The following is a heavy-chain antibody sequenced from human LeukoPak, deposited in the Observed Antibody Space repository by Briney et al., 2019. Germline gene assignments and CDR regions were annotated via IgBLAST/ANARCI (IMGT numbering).Heavy chain of an antibody. J-gene: IGHJ4*02. D-gene: IGHD2-15*01. CDR2: IRSDGSNK. CDR3: AKGTVVLSATGPDNFDY. V-gene: IGHV3-30*02. Sequence: PGGSLRLSCAASGFTCSSFGMHWVRQAPGKGLEWVAFIRSDGSNKYYADSVKGRFTISRDNSKNTLYLQMNSLRAEDTAVYYCAKGTVVLSATGPDNFDYWGQGTLVTVSS. CDR1: GFTCSSFG.